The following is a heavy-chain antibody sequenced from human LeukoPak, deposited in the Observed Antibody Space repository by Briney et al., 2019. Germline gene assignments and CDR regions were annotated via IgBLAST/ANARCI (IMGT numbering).Heavy chain of an antibody. Sequence: SETLSLTCAVYGGSFSGYYWSWIRQPPGKGLEWIGYIYYSGSTNYNPSLKSRVTISVDTSKNQFSLKLSSVTAADTAVYYCARQKRGAGIVGAMVLWGQGTLVTVSS. CDR3: ARQKRGAGIVGAMVL. D-gene: IGHD1-26*01. CDR2: IYYSGST. J-gene: IGHJ4*02. V-gene: IGHV4-59*01. CDR1: GGSFSGYY.